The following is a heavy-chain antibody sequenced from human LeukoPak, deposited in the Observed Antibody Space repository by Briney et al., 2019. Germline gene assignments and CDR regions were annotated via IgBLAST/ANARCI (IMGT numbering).Heavy chain of an antibody. Sequence: SDTLSLTRAVSGYSISSSNWWGWIRQPPGKGLEWIGYIYYSGSTYYNPSLKSRVTMSVDTSKNQFSLKLSSVTAADTAVYYCARDGYSYGNWFDPWGQGTLVTVSS. D-gene: IGHD5-18*01. J-gene: IGHJ5*02. CDR2: IYYSGST. V-gene: IGHV4-28*03. CDR1: GYSISSSNW. CDR3: ARDGYSYGNWFDP.